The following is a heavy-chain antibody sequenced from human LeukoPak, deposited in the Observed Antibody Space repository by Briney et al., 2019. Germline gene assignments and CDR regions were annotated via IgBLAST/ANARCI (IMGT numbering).Heavy chain of an antibody. CDR3: ARGGRVRFGT. Sequence: SETLSLTCAVYGGSFSGYYWSWIRQPPGKGLEWIGEINHSGSTNYNPSLKSRVTISVDTSKNQFSLKPSSVTAADTAVYYCARGGRVRFGTWGQGTLVTVSS. V-gene: IGHV4-34*01. CDR1: GGSFSGYY. CDR2: INHSGST. D-gene: IGHD3-10*01. J-gene: IGHJ5*02.